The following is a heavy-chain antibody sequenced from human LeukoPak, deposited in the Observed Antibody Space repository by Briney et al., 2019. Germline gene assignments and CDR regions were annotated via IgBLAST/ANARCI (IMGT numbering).Heavy chain of an antibody. Sequence: ASVKVSCKASGYTFTSYDINWVRQATGQGLEWMGWMNPNSGNTGYAQKFQGRVTMTRNTSISTAYMELSSLRSEDTAVYYCARGGRRSMAGRYGMDVWGQGTTVTVSS. D-gene: IGHD2/OR15-2a*01. V-gene: IGHV1-8*01. J-gene: IGHJ6*02. CDR1: GYTFTSYD. CDR3: ARGGRRSMAGRYGMDV. CDR2: MNPNSGNT.